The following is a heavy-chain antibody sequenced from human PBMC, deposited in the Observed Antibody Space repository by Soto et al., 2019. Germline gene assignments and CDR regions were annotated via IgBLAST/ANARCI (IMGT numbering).Heavy chain of an antibody. D-gene: IGHD6-13*01. Sequence: PGGSLRLSCAASGFTFSDHYMDWVRQAPGKGLEWVGRTRNKANSYTTEYAASVKGRFTISRDDSKNSLYLQMNSLKTEDTAVYYCARAAGLGSSSWYSYFDYWGQGTLVTVSS. CDR3: ARAAGLGSSSWYSYFDY. J-gene: IGHJ4*02. CDR2: TRNKANSYTT. CDR1: GFTFSDHY. V-gene: IGHV3-72*01.